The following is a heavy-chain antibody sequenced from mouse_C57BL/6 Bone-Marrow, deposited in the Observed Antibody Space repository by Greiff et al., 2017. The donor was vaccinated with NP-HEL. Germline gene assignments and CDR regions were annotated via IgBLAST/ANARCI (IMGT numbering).Heavy chain of an antibody. CDR3: AREGEYYGSSLYAMDY. D-gene: IGHD1-1*01. CDR2: IDPSDSYT. J-gene: IGHJ4*01. Sequence: QVQLQQPGAELVMPGASVKLSCKASGYTFTSYWMHWVKQRPGQGLEWIGEIDPSDSYTNYNQKFKGKSTLTVDKSSSTAYMQLSSLTSEDSAVYYCAREGEYYGSSLYAMDYWGQGTSVTVSS. V-gene: IGHV1-69*01. CDR1: GYTFTSYW.